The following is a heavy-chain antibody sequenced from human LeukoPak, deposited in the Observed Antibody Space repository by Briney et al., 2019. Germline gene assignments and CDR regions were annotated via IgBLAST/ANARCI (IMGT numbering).Heavy chain of an antibody. CDR3: ARAFIAAAATDY. J-gene: IGHJ4*02. D-gene: IGHD6-13*01. CDR2: ISSSRSYT. Sequence: GGPLRLSCAASGFTFSSYWMHWVRQAPGKGLVWVSRISSSRSYTSYADSVKGRFTISRDNAKNTLYLQMNSLRAEDTAVYYCARAFIAAAATDYWGQGTLVTVSS. V-gene: IGHV3-74*01. CDR1: GFTFSSYW.